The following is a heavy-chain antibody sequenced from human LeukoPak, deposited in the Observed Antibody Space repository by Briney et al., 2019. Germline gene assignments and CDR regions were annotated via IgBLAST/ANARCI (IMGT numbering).Heavy chain of an antibody. V-gene: IGHV4-59*01. J-gene: IGHJ4*02. Sequence: PSETLSLTCTVSGGSISSYYWSWIRQPPGKGLEWIGYIYYSGSTNYNPSLKSRVTISVDTTKNQSSLKLSSVTAADTAVYYCARARKLTLDYWGQGTLVTVSS. CDR2: IYYSGST. D-gene: IGHD1-14*01. CDR3: ARARKLTLDY. CDR1: GGSISSYY.